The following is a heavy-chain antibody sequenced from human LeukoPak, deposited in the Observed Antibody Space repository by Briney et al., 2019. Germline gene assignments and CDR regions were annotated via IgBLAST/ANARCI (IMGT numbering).Heavy chain of an antibody. CDR1: RYTFTSYD. V-gene: IGHV1-8*01. J-gene: IGHJ4*02. CDR2: MNPNTGRT. CDR3: ARLSQTPDYYSNGGYYYLGY. D-gene: IGHD3-22*01. Sequence: ASVKVSCKASRYTFTSYDINWVREAAGQGLEWMGLMNPNTGRTGLAQKFQGRLTMTRDTSVSTAYMELSRLRSEDTAVYYCARLSQTPDYYSNGGYYYLGYWGQRTPVTVSS.